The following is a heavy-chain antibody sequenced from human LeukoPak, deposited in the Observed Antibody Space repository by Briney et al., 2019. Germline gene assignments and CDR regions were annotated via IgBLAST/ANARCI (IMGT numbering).Heavy chain of an antibody. CDR3: ARDQSYGGLLQFFDY. CDR2: IKEDGGEK. J-gene: IGHJ4*02. D-gene: IGHD4-23*01. CDR1: GFTFSNYW. V-gene: IGHV3-7*01. Sequence: GGSLRLSCATSGFTFSNYWMSWVRQAPGKGLEWVANIKEDGGEKYYVDSVKGRFTISRGNAENSLYLQMNSLRAEDTAVYYCARDQSYGGLLQFFDYWGQGTLVTVSS.